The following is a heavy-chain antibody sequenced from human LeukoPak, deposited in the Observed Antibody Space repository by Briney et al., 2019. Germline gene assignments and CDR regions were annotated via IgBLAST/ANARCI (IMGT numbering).Heavy chain of an antibody. CDR1: GGSITMGSYY. Sequence: SETLSLTCTVSGGSITMGSYYWSWSRQPPGKGLEWIGYISHSGSTHYHPSLKSRITMSVDTSKNQFSLNLSSVTAADMAVFYCARHGGSYSFDSWGQGTLVTVSS. CDR3: ARHGGSYSFDS. CDR2: ISHSGST. J-gene: IGHJ4*02. D-gene: IGHD2-21*01. V-gene: IGHV4-61*01.